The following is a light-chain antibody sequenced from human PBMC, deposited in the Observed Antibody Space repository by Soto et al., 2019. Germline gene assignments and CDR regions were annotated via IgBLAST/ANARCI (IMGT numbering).Light chain of an antibody. J-gene: IGKJ1*01. CDR1: QSISRTY. CDR2: ATS. V-gene: IGKV3-20*01. CDR3: QQYNYWPGT. Sequence: ENVLTQSPGTLSLSPGERATLSCRASQSISRTYLAWYQQKPVQAPRLLIYATSSRATGIPDRFSGSGSGTDFTLTISRLEPEDFAVYYCQQYNYWPGTFGQGTKVDIK.